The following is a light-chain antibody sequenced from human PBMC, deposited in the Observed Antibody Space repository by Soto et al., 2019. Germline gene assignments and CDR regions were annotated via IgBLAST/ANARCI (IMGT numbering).Light chain of an antibody. Sequence: IVLTQSPGTLSLSPGEGGTRCCGASQSVSNKLAWYQQKRGQAPRLLIHDASSRATGIPDRFSGSVSGTDGTLTISRLETEDGAVYYCQQYGGSPRTFGQGTKVDIK. J-gene: IGKJ1*01. V-gene: IGKV3-20*01. CDR3: QQYGGSPRT. CDR1: QSVSNK. CDR2: DAS.